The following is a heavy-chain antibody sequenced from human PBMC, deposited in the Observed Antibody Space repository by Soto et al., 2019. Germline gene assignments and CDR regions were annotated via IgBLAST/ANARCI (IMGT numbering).Heavy chain of an antibody. CDR2: ISYDGSNK. V-gene: IGHV3-30*18. CDR3: AKDARFLEWLSTYGMDV. D-gene: IGHD3-3*01. J-gene: IGHJ6*02. CDR1: GFTFSSYG. Sequence: GGSLRLSCAASGFTFSSYGMHWVRQAPGKGLEWVAVISYDGSNKYYADSVKGRFTISRDNSKNTLYLQMNSLRAEDTAVYYCAKDARFLEWLSTYGMDVWGQGTTVTVSS.